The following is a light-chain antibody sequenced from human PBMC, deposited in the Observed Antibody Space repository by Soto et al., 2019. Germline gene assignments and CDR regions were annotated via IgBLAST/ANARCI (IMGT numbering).Light chain of an antibody. J-gene: IGLJ1*01. V-gene: IGLV2-14*01. CDR2: EVS. Sequence: QSALTQPASVSGSPGQSITISCTGTSSDVGGYNVSWYQQHPGKAPKLMIYEVSNRPSGVSNRFSGSKSGNTASLTISGLQAEDEADYYCSSYTSSSTLNVFGTGTKLTVL. CDR3: SSYTSSSTLNV. CDR1: SSDVGGYN.